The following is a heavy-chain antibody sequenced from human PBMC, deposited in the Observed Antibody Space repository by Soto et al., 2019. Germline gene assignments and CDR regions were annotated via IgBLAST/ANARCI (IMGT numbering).Heavy chain of an antibody. Sequence: EVQLVESGGGLVQPGGSLRLSCAASGFTFSSYWMHWVRQAPGKGLVWVSRINSDGSSTSYADSVKGRFTNSRDNAKNTLYLQMNSLRAEDTAVYYCARDNPGSANAFDIWGQGTMVTVSS. J-gene: IGHJ3*02. V-gene: IGHV3-74*01. CDR1: GFTFSSYW. CDR2: INSDGSST. CDR3: ARDNPGSANAFDI.